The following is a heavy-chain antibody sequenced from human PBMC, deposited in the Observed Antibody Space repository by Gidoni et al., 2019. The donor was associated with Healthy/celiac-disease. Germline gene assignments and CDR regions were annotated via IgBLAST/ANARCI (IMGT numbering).Heavy chain of an antibody. CDR1: GGSISSGSYY. CDR3: ARDGPSAWFDP. CDR2: IYTSGST. J-gene: IGHJ5*02. V-gene: IGHV4-61*02. Sequence: QVQLQESGPGLVKPSQTLSLTCTVSGGSISSGSYYWSWIRQPAGKGLEWIGRIYTSGSTNYNPSLKSRVTISVDTSKNQFSLKLSSVTAADTAVYYCARDGPSAWFDPWGQGTLVTVSS.